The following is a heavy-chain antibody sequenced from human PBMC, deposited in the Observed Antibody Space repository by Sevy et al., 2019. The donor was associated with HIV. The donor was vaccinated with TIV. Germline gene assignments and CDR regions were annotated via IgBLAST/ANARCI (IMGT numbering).Heavy chain of an antibody. V-gene: IGHV3-33*01. CDR3: ARGGYYYDNAAYYALDS. CDR1: GFTFSNYA. CDR2: IWSDGAYQ. J-gene: IGHJ4*02. Sequence: GGSLRLSCAATGFTFSNYAMHWVRQAPGKGMEWVAIIWSDGAYQYHGDSVKGRLTISRDNSKNTLYLQMNKARVEDTAVYYCARGGYYYDNAAYYALDSWGQGTLVTVSS. D-gene: IGHD3-22*01.